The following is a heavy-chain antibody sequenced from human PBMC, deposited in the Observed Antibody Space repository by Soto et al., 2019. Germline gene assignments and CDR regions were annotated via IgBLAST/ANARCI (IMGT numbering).Heavy chain of an antibody. CDR2: IYTSGST. CDR1: GGSISSYY. J-gene: IGHJ6*02. V-gene: IGHV4-4*07. D-gene: IGHD3-10*01. CDR3: ARDHGGFRVSTSNYYYYGMDV. Sequence: QVQLQESGPGLVKPSETLSLTCTVSGGSISSYYWSWIRQPAGKGLEWIGRIYTSGSTNYNPSLKSRVTMSVDTSKNQFSLKLSSVTAADTAVYYCARDHGGFRVSTSNYYYYGMDVWGQGTTVTVSS.